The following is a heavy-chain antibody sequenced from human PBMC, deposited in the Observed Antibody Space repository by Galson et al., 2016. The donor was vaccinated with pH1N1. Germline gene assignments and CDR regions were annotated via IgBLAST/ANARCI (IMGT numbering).Heavy chain of an antibody. Sequence: TLSLTCSVSGDSVSSGDYYWRWIRQSPGRGLEWIGCISGSGRTYYNPSLKSRLTISLDTSKNQFSLRLASVTATDTAVYYCARESCGGSCYSYYYYYGMDVWGQGATVIVSS. J-gene: IGHJ6*02. CDR2: ISGSGRT. V-gene: IGHV4-30-4*01. D-gene: IGHD2-15*01. CDR3: ARESCGGSCYSYYYYYGMDV. CDR1: GDSVSSGDYY.